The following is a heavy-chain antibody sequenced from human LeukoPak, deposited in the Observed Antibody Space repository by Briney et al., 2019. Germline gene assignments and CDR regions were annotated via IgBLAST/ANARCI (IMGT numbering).Heavy chain of an antibody. D-gene: IGHD4-17*01. CDR1: GGSFSGYY. J-gene: IGHJ4*02. CDR3: ARGTDYGSDY. CDR2: INHSGST. V-gene: IGHV4-34*01. Sequence: SETLSLTCAVYGGSFSGYYWSWIRQPPGKGLEWIGEINHSGSTNYNPSLKSRVTISVDTSKNQFSLKLSSVTAADTAVYYCARGTDYGSDYWGQGTLVTVSS.